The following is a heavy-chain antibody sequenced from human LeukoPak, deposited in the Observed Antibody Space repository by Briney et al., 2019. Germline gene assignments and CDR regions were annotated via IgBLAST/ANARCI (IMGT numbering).Heavy chain of an antibody. V-gene: IGHV4-30-2*01. D-gene: IGHD3-22*01. CDR3: ARGLGSGYYYDY. Sequence: SETLSLTCAVSGGSISSGGYSWSWIRQPPGKGLEWIGYIYHSGSTYYNPFLKSRVTISVDRSKNQFSLKLSSVTAADTAVYYCARGLGSGYYYDYWGQGTLVTVSS. J-gene: IGHJ4*02. CDR2: IYHSGST. CDR1: GGSISSGGYS.